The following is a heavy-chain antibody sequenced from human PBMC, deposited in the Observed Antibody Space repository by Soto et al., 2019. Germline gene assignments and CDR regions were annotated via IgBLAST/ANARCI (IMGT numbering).Heavy chain of an antibody. Sequence: SETLSLTCTVSGGSISSSNWWSWVRQPPGKGLEWIGEIYHSGSTNYNPSLKSRVTISVDKSKNQFSLKLSSVTAAYTPVYYCARVAQKLPPSPYADYWGKGTRVT. D-gene: IGHD3-16*01. J-gene: IGHJ4*02. CDR2: IYHSGST. CDR1: GGSISSSNW. CDR3: ARVAQKLPPSPYADY. V-gene: IGHV4-4*02.